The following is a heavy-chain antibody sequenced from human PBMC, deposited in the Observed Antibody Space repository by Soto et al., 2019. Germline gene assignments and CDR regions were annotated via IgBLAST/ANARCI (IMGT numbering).Heavy chain of an antibody. CDR3: AKDIGNWKARRPIYYYYGMDV. D-gene: IGHD1-1*01. CDR1: EFTFSNYE. Sequence: PGGSLRLSCVASEFTFSNYEMNWVRQAPGKGLEWVSYISTSGTTIYYTDSVKGRFTISRDNSKNTLYLQMNSLRAEDTAVYYCAKDIGNWKARRPIYYYYGMDVWGQGTTVTVSS. J-gene: IGHJ6*02. V-gene: IGHV3-48*03. CDR2: ISTSGTTI.